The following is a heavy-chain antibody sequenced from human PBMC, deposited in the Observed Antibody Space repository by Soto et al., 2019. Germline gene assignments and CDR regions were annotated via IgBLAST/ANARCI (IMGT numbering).Heavy chain of an antibody. Sequence: QVQLVQSGAEVKKPGSSVKVSCKASGGTFSSYAISWVRQAPGQGLEWMGGIIPMFGTTNYAQKFQGRVTITADESTSTACMELSSLRSEDTAVYYCARVVTVVKSFHYWYFDLWGRGALVTVSS. CDR3: ARVVTVVKSFHYWYFDL. J-gene: IGHJ2*01. V-gene: IGHV1-69*12. CDR2: IIPMFGTT. CDR1: GGTFSSYA. D-gene: IGHD2-15*01.